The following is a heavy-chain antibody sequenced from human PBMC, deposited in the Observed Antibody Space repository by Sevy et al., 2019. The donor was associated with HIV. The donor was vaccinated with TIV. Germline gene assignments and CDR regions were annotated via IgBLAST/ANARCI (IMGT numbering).Heavy chain of an antibody. D-gene: IGHD6-19*01. CDR2: ISKDGNEK. J-gene: IGHJ4*02. Sequence: GRSLRLSCVVSGFNFRDFGMHWVRQAPGKGLEWVAIISKDGNEKYYTDSVKGRFTISRDNSKNTLYLQMNSLRGEDTAEIYGRGDSGIAVADLEAYWGQGNLFTVSS. V-gene: IGHV3-30*03. CDR3: RGDSGIAVADLEAY. CDR1: GFNFRDFG.